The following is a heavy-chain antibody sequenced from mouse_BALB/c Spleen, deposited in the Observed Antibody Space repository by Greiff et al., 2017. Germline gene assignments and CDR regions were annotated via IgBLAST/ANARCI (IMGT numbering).Heavy chain of an antibody. Sequence: VKLQESGPELVKPGASVKISCKASGYAFSSSWMNWVKQRPGQGLEWIGRIYPGDGDTNYNGKFKGKATLTADKSSSTAYMQLSSLTSVDSAVYFCARGDGPYYFDYWGQGTTLTVSS. CDR3: ARGDGPYYFDY. D-gene: IGHD2-3*01. J-gene: IGHJ2*01. CDR2: IYPGDGDT. CDR1: GYAFSSSW. V-gene: IGHV1-82*01.